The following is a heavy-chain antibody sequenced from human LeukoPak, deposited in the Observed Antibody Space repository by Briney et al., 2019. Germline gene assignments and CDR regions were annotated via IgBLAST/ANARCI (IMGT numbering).Heavy chain of an antibody. CDR2: ISVSGVST. CDR1: GFTFSSYA. D-gene: IGHD3-10*01. CDR3: AKDARAQVLLWFGELPVFDY. V-gene: IGHV3-23*01. J-gene: IGHJ4*02. Sequence: GGSLRLSCAASGFTFSSYAMSWVRQAPGKGLEWVSAISVSGVSTSYADSLKGRFTISRDNPKNTLYLQMNSLRAEDTAVYYCAKDARAQVLLWFGELPVFDYWGQGTLVTVSS.